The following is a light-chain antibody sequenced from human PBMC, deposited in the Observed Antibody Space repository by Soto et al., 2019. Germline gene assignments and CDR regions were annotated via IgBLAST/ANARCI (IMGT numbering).Light chain of an antibody. CDR2: GAY. Sequence: QSVLTQPASVSGSPGQSITISCTGSSDDIGTYEYISWHQHHPGKTPKLILFGAYDRPSGISDRFSCSKSGNTASLTIFGLQVEVEAVYYCSSYTSGRTLPWVFGTGTKVTVL. V-gene: IGLV2-14*01. CDR1: SDDIGTYEY. J-gene: IGLJ1*01. CDR3: SSYTSGRTLPWV.